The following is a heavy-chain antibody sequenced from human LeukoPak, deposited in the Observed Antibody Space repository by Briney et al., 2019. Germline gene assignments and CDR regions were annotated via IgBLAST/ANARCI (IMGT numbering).Heavy chain of an antibody. Sequence: ASVKVSCKASGYTFTSYDINWVRQATGQGLEWMGWMNPNSGNTGYAQKFQGRVTMTRNTSIGTAYMELSSLRSEDTAVYYRARGYSSLDYYYYMDVWGKGTTVTVSS. CDR3: ARGYSSLDYYYYMDV. J-gene: IGHJ6*03. D-gene: IGHD2-21*01. V-gene: IGHV1-8*01. CDR2: MNPNSGNT. CDR1: GYTFTSYD.